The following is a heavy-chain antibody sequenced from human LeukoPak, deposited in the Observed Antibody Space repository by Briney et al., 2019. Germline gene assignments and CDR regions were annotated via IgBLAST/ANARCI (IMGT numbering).Heavy chain of an antibody. V-gene: IGHV1-2*02. CDR3: AKTAPGGWYANFDY. J-gene: IGHJ4*02. CDR2: INPNSGGT. D-gene: IGHD6-19*01. Sequence: ASVKVSCKASGYTFTGYYMHWVRQAPGQGLERMGWINPNSGGTNYAQKFQGRVTMTRDTSISTAYMELSRLRSDDTAVYYCAKTAPGGWYANFDYWGQGTLVTVSS. CDR1: GYTFTGYY.